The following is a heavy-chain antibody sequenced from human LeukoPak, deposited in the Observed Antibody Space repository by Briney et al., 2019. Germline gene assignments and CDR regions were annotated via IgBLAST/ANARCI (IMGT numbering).Heavy chain of an antibody. Sequence: GGSLRLSCAASGFTFSSYAMSWVRQAPGKGLEWVSSISSSRSYIYYADSVKGRFTISRDNAKNSLYLQMSSLRAEDTAVYYCARDLGYYYDNSHDAFDIWGQGTMVTVSS. D-gene: IGHD3-22*01. CDR3: ARDLGYYYDNSHDAFDI. V-gene: IGHV3-21*01. CDR1: GFTFSSYA. J-gene: IGHJ3*02. CDR2: ISSSRSYI.